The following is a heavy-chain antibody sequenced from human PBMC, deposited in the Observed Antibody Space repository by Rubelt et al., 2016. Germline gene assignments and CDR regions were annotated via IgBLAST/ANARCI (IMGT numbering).Heavy chain of an antibody. CDR1: GGSFSGYY. V-gene: IGHV4-34*01. CDR3: ASLGVLTGYYAFDI. D-gene: IGHD3-9*01. Sequence: QVQLQQWGAGLLKPSETLSLTCAVYGGSFSGYYWSWIRQPPGKGLEWLGEINHSASTNYNPSVRWRSTISVDTSRNQFSRKLGAVTAADAAGYYCASLGVLTGYYAFDIWGQGTMVTVSS. CDR2: INHSAST. J-gene: IGHJ3*02.